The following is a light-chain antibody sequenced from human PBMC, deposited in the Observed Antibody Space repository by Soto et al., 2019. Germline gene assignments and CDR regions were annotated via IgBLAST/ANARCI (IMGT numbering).Light chain of an antibody. Sequence: IVMTQTPLSLSVTPGQPASISFKSTHSLLNSNGKTYLCWYLQKPRQPPRLMMYEVSRRFSGVPARFSGSGSGTDFPLRISRVETENVGVYYCLQGEQVPPTFGQGTKLEIK. CDR3: LQGEQVPPT. J-gene: IGKJ2*01. V-gene: IGKV2-29*03. CDR1: HSLLNSNGKTY. CDR2: EVS.